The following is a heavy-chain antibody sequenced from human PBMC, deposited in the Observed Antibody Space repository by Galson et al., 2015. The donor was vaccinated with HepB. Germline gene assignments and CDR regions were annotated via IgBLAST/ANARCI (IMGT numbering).Heavy chain of an antibody. V-gene: IGHV3-30-3*01. Sequence: SLRLSCAASGFTFSSYAMHWVRQAPGKGLEWVAVISYDGSNKYYADSVKGRFTISRDNSKNTLYLQMNSLRAEDTAVYYCARDPGSSSGYRGGTAFDIWGQGTMVTVSS. CDR3: ARDPGSSSGYRGGTAFDI. J-gene: IGHJ3*02. CDR1: GFTFSSYA. CDR2: ISYDGSNK. D-gene: IGHD6-13*01.